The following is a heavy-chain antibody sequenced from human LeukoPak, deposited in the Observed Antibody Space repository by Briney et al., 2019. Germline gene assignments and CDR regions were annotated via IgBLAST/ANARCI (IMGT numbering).Heavy chain of an antibody. CDR1: GYTFTGYY. Sequence: EASVKVSCKASGYTFTGYYMHWVRQAPGQGLEWMGWINPNSGGTNYAQKFQGRVTMTRDTSIGTAYMELSRLRSNDTAVYYCARVRGTSLDKNWFDPWGQGTLVTVSS. CDR2: INPNSGGT. V-gene: IGHV1-2*02. J-gene: IGHJ5*02. CDR3: ARVRGTSLDKNWFDP. D-gene: IGHD2-2*01.